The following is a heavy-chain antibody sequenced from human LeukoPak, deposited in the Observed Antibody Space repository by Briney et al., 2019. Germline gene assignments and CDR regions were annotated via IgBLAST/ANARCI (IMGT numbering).Heavy chain of an antibody. V-gene: IGHV3-30-3*01. CDR3: ARVRVVVTTWGAFDI. D-gene: IGHD2-21*02. Sequence: PGGSLRLSCAASGFTFSSYAMHWVRQAPGKGLEWVAVISYDGSNKYYADSVKGRFTISRDNSKNTLYLQMNSLRAEDTAVYYCARVRVVVTTWGAFDIWGQGTMVTVSS. CDR2: ISYDGSNK. CDR1: GFTFSSYA. J-gene: IGHJ3*02.